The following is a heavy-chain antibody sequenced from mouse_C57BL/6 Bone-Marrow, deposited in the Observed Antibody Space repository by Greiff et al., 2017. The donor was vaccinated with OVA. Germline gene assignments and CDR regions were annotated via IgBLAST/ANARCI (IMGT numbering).Heavy chain of an antibody. CDR1: GYAFTNYL. Sequence: QVQLQQSGAELVRPGTSVKVSCKASGYAFTNYLIEWVKQRPGQGLEWIGVINPGSGGTNYNEKFKGKATLTADKSSSTAYMQLSSLTSEDSAVYVCARGGYGSRNYFDYWGQGTTLTVSS. V-gene: IGHV1-54*01. CDR3: ARGGYGSRNYFDY. J-gene: IGHJ2*01. D-gene: IGHD1-1*01. CDR2: INPGSGGT.